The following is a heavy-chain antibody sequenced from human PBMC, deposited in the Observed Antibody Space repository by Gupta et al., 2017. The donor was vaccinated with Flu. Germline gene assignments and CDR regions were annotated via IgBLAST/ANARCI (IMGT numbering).Heavy chain of an antibody. J-gene: IGHJ2*01. CDR2: ISGSGGDT. D-gene: IGHD7-27*01. CDR3: AKKSLGWYFDL. CDR1: GFTFSSYG. Sequence: EVQLLESGGGLVQPGGSLRLSCAASGFTFSSYGMSWVRQAPGKGLEWVSSISGSGGDTYYADSVKDRHTISRDNSKNTLYVQMNSLRVEDTAVYYCAKKSLGWYFDLWGRGTLVTVSS. V-gene: IGHV3-23*01.